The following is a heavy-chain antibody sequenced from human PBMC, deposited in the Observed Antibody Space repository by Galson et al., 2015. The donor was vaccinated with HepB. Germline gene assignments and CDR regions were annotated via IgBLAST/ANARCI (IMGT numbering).Heavy chain of an antibody. CDR3: SRSLDF. J-gene: IGHJ4*02. V-gene: IGHV3-7*01. CDR1: GFTFSHYW. CDR2: INQDGNEI. Sequence: SLRLSCAASGFTFSHYWMDWVRQAPGKGLEWVANINQDGNEIYYVDSVKGRFTISRDNARNSLYLQLNSLRAEDTAVYYCSRSLDFWGQGTLVTVSS.